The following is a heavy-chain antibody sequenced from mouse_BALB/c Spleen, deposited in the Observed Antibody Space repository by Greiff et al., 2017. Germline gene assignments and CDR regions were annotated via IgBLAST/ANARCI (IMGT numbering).Heavy chain of an antibody. J-gene: IGHJ2*01. CDR1: GFTFSSYG. D-gene: IGHD2-4*01. CDR3: ARQRMMITTTKYYFDY. CDR2: ISSGGSYT. Sequence: EVKLVESGGDLVKPGGSLKLSCAASGFTFSSYGMSWVRQTPDKRLEWVATISSGGSYTYYPDSVKGRFTISRDNAKNTLYLQMSSLKSEDTAMYYCARQRMMITTTKYYFDYWGQGTTLTVSS. V-gene: IGHV5-6*01.